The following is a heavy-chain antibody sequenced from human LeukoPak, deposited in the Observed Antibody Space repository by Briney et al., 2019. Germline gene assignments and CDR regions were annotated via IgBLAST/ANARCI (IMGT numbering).Heavy chain of an antibody. CDR3: ARPFWCSWSGGSRPGAFDI. J-gene: IGHJ3*02. D-gene: IGHD2-15*01. V-gene: IGHV4-59*01. CDR1: GGSISSYY. CDR2: IYYSGST. Sequence: SETLSLTCTVSGGSISSYYWSWIRQPPGKGLEWIGYIYYSGSTNYNPSLKSRVTISVDTSKNQFSLKLSSVTAADTAVYYCARPFWCSWSGGSRPGAFDIWGQGTMVTVSS.